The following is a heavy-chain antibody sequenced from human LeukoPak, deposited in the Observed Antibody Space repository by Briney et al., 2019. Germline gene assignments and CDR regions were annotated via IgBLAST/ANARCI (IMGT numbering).Heavy chain of an antibody. CDR2: ISGSGGST. V-gene: IGHV3-23*01. Sequence: GGSLRLSCAASGFTFSSYAMSWVRQAPGKGLEWVSSISGSGGSTYYADSAKGRFSISRENSKNTLYLQVNSLRAEDTAVYYCAKDHYYNNSGYYYVGPFGYWGQGTLVTVSS. J-gene: IGHJ4*02. CDR3: AKDHYYNNSGYYYVGPFGY. D-gene: IGHD3-22*01. CDR1: GFTFSSYA.